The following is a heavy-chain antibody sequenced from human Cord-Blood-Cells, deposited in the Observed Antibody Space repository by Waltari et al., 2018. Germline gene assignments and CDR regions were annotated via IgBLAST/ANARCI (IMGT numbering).Heavy chain of an antibody. CDR3: AGGRARSEWLLSSNWFDP. CDR2: INHRGST. J-gene: IGHJ5*02. V-gene: IGHV4-34*01. CDR1: GGSFSGYS. D-gene: IGHD3-3*01. Sequence: QVQLQQWGAGLLKPSETLSLTCAVYGGSFSGYSWSWIRQPPGRGLKWIGEINHRGSTNYNPSLKSRVTISVDTSKHQFSLKLSSVTAADTAVYYCAGGRARSEWLLSSNWFDPWGQGTLVTVSS.